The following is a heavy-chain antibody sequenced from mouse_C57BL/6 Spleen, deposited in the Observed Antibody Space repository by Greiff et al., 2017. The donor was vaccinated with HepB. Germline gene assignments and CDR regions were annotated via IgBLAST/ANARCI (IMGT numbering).Heavy chain of an antibody. CDR2: ISSGGDYI. V-gene: IGHV5-9-1*02. CDR1: GFTFSSYA. D-gene: IGHD2-3*01. Sequence: EVNVVESGEGLVKPGGSLKLSCAASGFTFSSYAMSWVRQTPEKRLEWVAYISSGGDYIYYADTVKGRFTISRDNARNTLYLQMSSLKSEDTAMYYCTRDYDGYFHFDYWGQGTTLTVSS. J-gene: IGHJ2*01. CDR3: TRDYDGYFHFDY.